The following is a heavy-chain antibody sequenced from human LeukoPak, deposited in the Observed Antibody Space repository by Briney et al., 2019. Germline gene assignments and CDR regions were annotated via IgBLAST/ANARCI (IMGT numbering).Heavy chain of an antibody. D-gene: IGHD5-12*01. Sequence: GGSLRLSCAASGFTFSSYSMNRVRQAPGKGLEWVSSISSSTSYIYYADSVKGRFTISRDNAKNSLYLQMNSLRAEDTAVYYCARDGSGYDWGRYYFDYWGQGTLVTVSS. CDR2: ISSSTSYI. CDR3: ARDGSGYDWGRYYFDY. V-gene: IGHV3-21*01. CDR1: GFTFSSYS. J-gene: IGHJ4*02.